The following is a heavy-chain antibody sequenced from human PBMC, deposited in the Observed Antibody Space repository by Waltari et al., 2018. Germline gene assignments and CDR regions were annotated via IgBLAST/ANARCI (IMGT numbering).Heavy chain of an antibody. V-gene: IGHV3-7*01. CDR1: GLTFSRYW. CDR2: INYDGSQK. Sequence: EVQLVESGGGLVQPGGSLRLSCGASGLTFSRYWMSWVRQTPGKGRQGVANINYDGSQKYYVDSVKGRFTVSRDNAKNSVYLQMNSLRVEDTSVYYCAKSRGFEYWGQGALITVSS. J-gene: IGHJ4*02. D-gene: IGHD2-2*01. CDR3: AKSRGFEY.